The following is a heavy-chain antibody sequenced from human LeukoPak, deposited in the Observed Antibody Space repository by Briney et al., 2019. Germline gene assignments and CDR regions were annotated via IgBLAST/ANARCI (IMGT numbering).Heavy chain of an antibody. Sequence: ASVKVSCKVSGYTLTELSMHWVRQAPGKGLEWMGGFDPEDGETIYAQKFQGRVTMTEDTSTDTAYMELSSLRSEDTAVYYRATTRATDYYDSIDYWGQGTLVTVSS. CDR1: GYTLTELS. J-gene: IGHJ4*02. D-gene: IGHD3-22*01. CDR2: FDPEDGET. V-gene: IGHV1-24*01. CDR3: ATTRATDYYDSIDY.